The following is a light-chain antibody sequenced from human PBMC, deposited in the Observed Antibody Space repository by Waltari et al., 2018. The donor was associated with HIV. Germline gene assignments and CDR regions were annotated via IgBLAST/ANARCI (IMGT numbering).Light chain of an antibody. CDR3: LVWDSSSDHWV. Sequence: SYVLTQPPSVSVAPGQTARVTCRGDKIGNKNVHWYQQRPGQAPVLVVYDDSDRPSGISERFSGSNPGNTATLTISRVEAGDEADYYCLVWDSSSDHWVFGGGTRLTVL. J-gene: IGLJ3*02. CDR1: KIGNKN. V-gene: IGLV3-21*02. CDR2: DDS.